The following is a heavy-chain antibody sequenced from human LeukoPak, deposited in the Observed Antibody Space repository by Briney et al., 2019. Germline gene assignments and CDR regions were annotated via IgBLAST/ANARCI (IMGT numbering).Heavy chain of an antibody. D-gene: IGHD1-26*01. V-gene: IGHV4-59*01. CDR3: ARLGDVREWFDP. J-gene: IGHJ5*02. CDR2: IYYSGST. CDR1: GGSISSYY. Sequence: SETLSLTCTVSGGSISSYYWSWIRQPPGKGLEWIGYIYYSGSTNYNPSLKSRVTISVDTSKNQFSLKLSSVTAADTAVYYCARLGDVREWFDPRGQGTLVTVSS.